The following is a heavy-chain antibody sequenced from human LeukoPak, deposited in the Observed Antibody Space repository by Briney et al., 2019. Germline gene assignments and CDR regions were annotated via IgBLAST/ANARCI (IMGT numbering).Heavy chain of an antibody. Sequence: SETLSLTCAVSGFSISSGYYWGWIRQPPGKGLEWIGSIYHGGSTHYNPSLKSRVTISVDTSKNQFSLKLSSVTAADTAVYYCARNGTNNYFDYWGQGTLVTVSS. CDR2: IYHGGST. V-gene: IGHV4-38-2*01. CDR1: GFSISSGYY. J-gene: IGHJ4*02. CDR3: ARNGTNNYFDY. D-gene: IGHD2-2*01.